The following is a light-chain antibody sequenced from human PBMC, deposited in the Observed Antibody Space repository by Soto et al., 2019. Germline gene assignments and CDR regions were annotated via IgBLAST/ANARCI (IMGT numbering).Light chain of an antibody. Sequence: QSVLTQPASVSGSPGQSITISCTGSSSDVGGYDYVSWYQQHPGKAPKLMIYKVSNRPSGVSNRFSGSKSGNTASLTISGLQAEDEADYYCCSYTGSLTLLFGGGTKLTGL. V-gene: IGLV2-14*01. CDR1: SSDVGGYDY. CDR2: KVS. J-gene: IGLJ2*01. CDR3: CSYTGSLTLL.